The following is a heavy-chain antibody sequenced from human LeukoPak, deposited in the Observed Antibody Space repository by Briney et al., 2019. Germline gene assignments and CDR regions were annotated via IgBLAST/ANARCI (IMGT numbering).Heavy chain of an antibody. V-gene: IGHV4-34*01. CDR1: GGSFSGYY. CDR3: ARGFPLLWFGERSAQRLRNNWFDP. CDR2: INHSGST. D-gene: IGHD3-10*01. J-gene: IGHJ5*02. Sequence: SETLSLTCAVYGGSFSGYYWSWIRQPPGKGLEWIGEINHSGSTNYNPSLKSRVTISVDTSKNQFSLKLSSVTAADTAVYYCARGFPLLWFGERSAQRLRNNWFDPWGQGTLVTVSS.